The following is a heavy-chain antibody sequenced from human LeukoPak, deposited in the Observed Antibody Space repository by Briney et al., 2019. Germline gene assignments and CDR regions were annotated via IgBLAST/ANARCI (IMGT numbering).Heavy chain of an antibody. CDR3: AKAANYDILTGYYLDY. Sequence: GGTLRLSCAASGFTFSSYGMSWVRQAPGKGLEWVSAISGSGGSTYYADSVKGRFTISRDNSKNTLYLQMNNLRAEDTAIYYRAKAANYDILTGYYLDYWGQGTLVTVSS. V-gene: IGHV3-23*01. CDR1: GFTFSSYG. J-gene: IGHJ4*02. D-gene: IGHD3-9*01. CDR2: ISGSGGST.